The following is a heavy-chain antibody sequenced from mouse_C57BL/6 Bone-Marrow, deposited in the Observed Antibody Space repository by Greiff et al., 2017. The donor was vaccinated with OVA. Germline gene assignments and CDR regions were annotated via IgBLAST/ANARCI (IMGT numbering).Heavy chain of an antibody. CDR1: GYTFISYG. CDR2: IYPRSGNT. J-gene: IGHJ4*01. V-gene: IGHV1-81*01. CDR3: ASYGNYVFYAMDY. D-gene: IGHD2-1*01. Sequence: QVQLKESGAELARPGASVKLSCKASGYTFISYGISWVKQRTGQGLEWIGEIYPRSGNTYYNEKFKGKATLTADKSSSTAYMELRSLTSEDSAVYFCASYGNYVFYAMDYWGQGTSVTVSS.